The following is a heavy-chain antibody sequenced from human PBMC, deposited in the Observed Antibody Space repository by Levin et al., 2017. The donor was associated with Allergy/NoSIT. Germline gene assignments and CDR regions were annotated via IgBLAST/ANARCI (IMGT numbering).Heavy chain of an antibody. CDR2: INPNSGGT. Sequence: GESLKISCKASGYTFTGYYMHWVRQAPGQGLEWMGWINPNSGGTNYAQKFQGRVTMTRDTSISTAYMELSRLRSDDTAVYYCARGGSSWLHPSSGWYVRWFDPWGQGTLVTVSS. CDR1: GYTFTGYY. V-gene: IGHV1-2*02. D-gene: IGHD6-19*01. J-gene: IGHJ5*02. CDR3: ARGGSSWLHPSSGWYVRWFDP.